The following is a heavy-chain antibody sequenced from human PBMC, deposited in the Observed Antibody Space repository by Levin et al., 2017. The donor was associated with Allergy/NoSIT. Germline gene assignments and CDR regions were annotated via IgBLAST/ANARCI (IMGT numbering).Heavy chain of an antibody. J-gene: IGHJ6*03. CDR1: GGSISSYY. Sequence: MSSETLSLTCTVSGGSISSYYWSWIRQPPGKGLEWIGYIYYSGSTNYNPSLKSRVTISVDTSKNQFSLKLSSVTAADTAVYYCARHGSYCSSTSCLNRSPYYYYYMDVWGKGTTVTVSS. V-gene: IGHV4-59*08. D-gene: IGHD2-2*01. CDR3: ARHGSYCSSTSCLNRSPYYYYYMDV. CDR2: IYYSGST.